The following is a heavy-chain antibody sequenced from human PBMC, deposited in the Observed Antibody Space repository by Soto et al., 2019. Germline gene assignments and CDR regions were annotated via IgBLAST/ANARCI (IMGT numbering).Heavy chain of an antibody. Sequence: VESLKISCKGSGYSFTSYCIGWVRQMPGKGLEWMGIIYPGDSDTRYSPSFQGQVTISADKSISTAYLQWSSLKASDTAMYYCAKTSAAGKYYYGMDVWGQGNTVTVS. CDR3: AKTSAAGKYYYGMDV. V-gene: IGHV5-51*01. D-gene: IGHD6-13*01. CDR1: GYSFTSYC. CDR2: IYPGDSDT. J-gene: IGHJ6*02.